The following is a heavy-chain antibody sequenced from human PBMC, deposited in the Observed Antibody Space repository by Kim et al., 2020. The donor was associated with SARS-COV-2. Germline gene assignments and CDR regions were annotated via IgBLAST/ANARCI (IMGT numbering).Heavy chain of an antibody. J-gene: IGHJ6*02. CDR3: TTGDIVVVPAAGTPHYYYYGMDV. D-gene: IGHD2-2*01. CDR2: IKSKTDGGTT. Sequence: GGSLRLSCAASGFTFSNAWMSWVRQAPGKGLEWVGRIKSKTDGGTTDYAAPVKGRFTISRDDSKNTLYLQMNSLKTEDTAVYYCTTGDIVVVPAAGTPHYYYYGMDVWGQGTTVTVSS. CDR1: GFTFSNAW. V-gene: IGHV3-15*01.